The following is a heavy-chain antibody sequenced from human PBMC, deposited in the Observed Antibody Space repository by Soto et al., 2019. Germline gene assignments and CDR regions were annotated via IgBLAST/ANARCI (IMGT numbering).Heavy chain of an antibody. V-gene: IGHV4-30-4*01. CDR3: ASSSLYGMDV. Sequence: RLGRTCAVSGDSISNSDYYGSWIRQPPGRGLEWSGYIDSSGITYYNPSLKSRLIISIDTSKKQFSLKVGSVTAADTAVYYCASSSLYGMDVWGQGTKVTVYS. J-gene: IGHJ6*02. CDR2: IDSSGIT. CDR1: GDSISNSDYY.